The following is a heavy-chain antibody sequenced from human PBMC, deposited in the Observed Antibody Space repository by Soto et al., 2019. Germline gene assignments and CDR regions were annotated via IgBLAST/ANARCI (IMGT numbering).Heavy chain of an antibody. J-gene: IGHJ4*02. Sequence: QVQLVESGGDLVKRGGSLRLSCAASGYTFSDYYMSWIRQAPGKGLEWISYIDTSSTKIYYADSVKGRFTISRDNAKNSLYLEMNSLRDEDTDVYYCACHYDMCSVYLSPVDYWGQGTLVTV. CDR1: GYTFSDYY. CDR3: ACHYDMCSVYLSPVDY. D-gene: IGHD3-9*01. V-gene: IGHV3-11*01. CDR2: IDTSSTKI.